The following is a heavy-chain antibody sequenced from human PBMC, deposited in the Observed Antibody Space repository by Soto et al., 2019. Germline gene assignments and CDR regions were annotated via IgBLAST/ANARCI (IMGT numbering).Heavy chain of an antibody. J-gene: IGHJ6*02. V-gene: IGHV3-7*05. D-gene: IGHD2-2*01. Sequence: EVQLVESGGGLVQPGGSLRLSCAASGFTFSSYWMTWVRQAPGKGLEWVAYIKQDGTEKNYVDSVKGRFTISRNNAKNSLYLQMNSLRAEDTAVCYCARARSRGDVWGQGTTVIVSS. CDR2: IKQDGTEK. CDR1: GFTFSSYW. CDR3: ARARSRGDV.